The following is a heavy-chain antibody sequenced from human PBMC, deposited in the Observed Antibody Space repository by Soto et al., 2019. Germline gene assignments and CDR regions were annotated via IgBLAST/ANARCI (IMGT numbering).Heavy chain of an antibody. D-gene: IGHD3-3*01. CDR2: ISSSSSYI. V-gene: IGHV3-21*01. Sequence: GGSLRLSCAASGFTFSSYSMNWVRQAPGKGLEWVSSISSSSSYIYYADSVKGRFTISRDNAKNSLYLQMNSLRAEDTAVYYCARGVYYDFVYYYMDVWGKGTTVTVSS. CDR1: GFTFSSYS. CDR3: ARGVYYDFVYYYMDV. J-gene: IGHJ6*03.